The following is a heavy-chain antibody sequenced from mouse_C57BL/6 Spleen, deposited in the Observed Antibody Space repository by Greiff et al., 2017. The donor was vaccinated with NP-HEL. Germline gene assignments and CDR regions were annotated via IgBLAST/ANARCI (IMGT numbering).Heavy chain of an antibody. D-gene: IGHD3-1*01. CDR3: VRDRDWSYYFDY. J-gene: IGHJ2*01. V-gene: IGHV10-3*01. Sequence: VQVVESGGGLVQPKGSLKLSCAASGFTFNTYAMHWVRQAPGKGLEWVARIRSKSSNYATYYADSVKDRFTISRDDSQSMLYLQMNNLKTEDTAMYYCVRDRDWSYYFDYWGQGTTLTVSS. CDR1: GFTFNTYA. CDR2: IRSKSSNYAT.